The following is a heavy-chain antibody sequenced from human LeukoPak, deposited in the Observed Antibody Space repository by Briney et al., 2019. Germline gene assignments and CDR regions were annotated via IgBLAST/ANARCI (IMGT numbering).Heavy chain of an antibody. D-gene: IGHD3-22*01. CDR2: IYPGDPDT. J-gene: IGHJ6*02. CDR1: GYSFSSYW. Sequence: GESLKISCKGSGYSFSSYWIGWVRQMPGKGLEWMGIIYPGDPDTRYSPSFQGQVTISADKSISTAYLQWSSLKASDTAMYYCATAYYYDSSGYYYGMDVWGQGTTVTVSS. CDR3: ATAYYYDSSGYYYGMDV. V-gene: IGHV5-51*01.